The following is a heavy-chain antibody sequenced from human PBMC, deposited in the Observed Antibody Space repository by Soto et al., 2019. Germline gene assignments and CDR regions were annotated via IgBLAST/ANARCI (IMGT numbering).Heavy chain of an antibody. CDR3: ARETSADSF. J-gene: IGHJ4*02. CDR1: GFTFSNYW. Sequence: EVQLVESGGGLVQPGGSLRLSCAASGFTFSNYWMVWVRQAPEKGPEWVVTIKQDGSEKYYVDSVKGRFTISRDNTKNSLYLQMNSLRAEDTALYYCARETSADSFWGQGTLVTVSS. V-gene: IGHV3-7*01. D-gene: IGHD2-21*01. CDR2: IKQDGSEK.